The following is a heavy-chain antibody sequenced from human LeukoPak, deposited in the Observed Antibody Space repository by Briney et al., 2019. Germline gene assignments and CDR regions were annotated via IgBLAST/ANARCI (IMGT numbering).Heavy chain of an antibody. CDR3: AKKTQGLRFLEWLSFPPRGYFDY. D-gene: IGHD3-3*01. V-gene: IGHV3-11*01. J-gene: IGHJ4*02. CDR2: ITTNGAST. CDR1: GFIFSDYY. Sequence: GGSLRLSCAASGFIFSDYYTTWIRQAPGKGLEWISYITTNGASTYYAGSVKGRFTISRDNSKNTLYLQMNSLRAEDTAVYYCAKKTQGLRFLEWLSFPPRGYFDYWGQGTLVTVSS.